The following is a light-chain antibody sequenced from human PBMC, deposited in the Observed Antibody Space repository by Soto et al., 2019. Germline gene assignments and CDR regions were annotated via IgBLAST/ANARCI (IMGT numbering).Light chain of an antibody. CDR2: EVS. Sequence: QSVLTKPASVSGSPGQSITISCTGSSSDVGAYNYVSWYQQHPGEAPKLMIYEVSNRPSRISNRFSGSKSGITASLTISGLQAEDEADYYCSSYSISSTLHYVFGTGTKVTVL. CDR1: SSDVGAYNY. CDR3: SSYSISSTLHYV. J-gene: IGLJ1*01. V-gene: IGLV2-14*01.